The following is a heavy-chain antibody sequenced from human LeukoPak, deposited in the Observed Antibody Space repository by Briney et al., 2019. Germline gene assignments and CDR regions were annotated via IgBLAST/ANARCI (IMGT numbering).Heavy chain of an antibody. CDR1: GDSISSYY. Sequence: SETLSLTCTVSGDSISSYYWSWIRQPAGKGLEWIGRFYTSGSTNYNPSLKSRVTMSVDTSKNQFPLKLSSVTAADTAVYYCARDIGYFDSSGIYYYYMDVWGKGTTVTVSS. CDR3: ARDIGYFDSSGIYYYYMDV. D-gene: IGHD3-22*01. V-gene: IGHV4-4*07. CDR2: FYTSGST. J-gene: IGHJ6*03.